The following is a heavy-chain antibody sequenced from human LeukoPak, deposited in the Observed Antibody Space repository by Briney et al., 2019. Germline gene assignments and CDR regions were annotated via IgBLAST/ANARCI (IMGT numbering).Heavy chain of an antibody. CDR3: ARGDYYDSSGYLQFVY. CDR2: ISPSGGST. J-gene: IGHJ4*02. CDR1: GYTFTSYY. V-gene: IGHV1-46*01. D-gene: IGHD3-22*01. Sequence: GASVKVSCKASGYTFTSYYMHWVRQAPGQGLEWRGIISPSGGSTSYAQKFQGRVTMTRDTSTSTVYMELSSLRSEDTAVHYCARGDYYDSSGYLQFVYRGQGTLVTVSS.